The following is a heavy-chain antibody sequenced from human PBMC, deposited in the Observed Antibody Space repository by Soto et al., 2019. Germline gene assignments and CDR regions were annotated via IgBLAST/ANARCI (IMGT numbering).Heavy chain of an antibody. J-gene: IGHJ6*02. CDR3: ARDTPDPGIVVVPAARPDGMDV. CDR2: INAVNGNT. CDR1: GYTFTSYA. V-gene: IGHV1-3*01. Sequence: ASVKVSCKASGYTFTSYAMHWVRQAPGQRLEWMGWINAVNGNTKYSQKFQGRVTITRDTSASTAYMELSSLRSEDTAVYYCARDTPDPGIVVVPAARPDGMDVWGQGTTVTVSS. D-gene: IGHD2-2*01.